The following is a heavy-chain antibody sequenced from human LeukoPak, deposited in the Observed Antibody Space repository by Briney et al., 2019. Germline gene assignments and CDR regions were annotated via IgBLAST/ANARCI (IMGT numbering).Heavy chain of an antibody. V-gene: IGHV3-48*03. CDR3: ARKHCNGDHCYSDYYSYGLGV. J-gene: IGHJ6*02. CDR1: GFNLNYFE. Sequence: PGGSLRLSCVASGFNLNYFEIHWVRQAPGKGLEWISYISSSGTTIFYSDSVKGRFTISRDGARGSVSLHLESLRSEDTATYYCARKHCNGDHCYSDYYSYGLGVWGQGTMVTVSS. CDR2: ISSSGTTI. D-gene: IGHD2-15*01.